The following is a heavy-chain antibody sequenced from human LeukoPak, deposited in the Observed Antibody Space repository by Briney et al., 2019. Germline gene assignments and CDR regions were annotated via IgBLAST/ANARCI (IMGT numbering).Heavy chain of an antibody. CDR2: IFHSGST. Sequence: SETLSLTCTVSGGSISSSSYYWGWIRQPPGKGLEWIGQIFHSGSTSYSPSLKSRVTISMDKSKNQFSLKLSSVTAADTAVYYCARCPKSLLRIVPLQRRSYWYFDLWGRGTLVTVSS. D-gene: IGHD2-15*01. J-gene: IGHJ2*01. CDR1: GGSISSSSYY. CDR3: ARCPKSLLRIVPLQRRSYWYFDL. V-gene: IGHV4-39*07.